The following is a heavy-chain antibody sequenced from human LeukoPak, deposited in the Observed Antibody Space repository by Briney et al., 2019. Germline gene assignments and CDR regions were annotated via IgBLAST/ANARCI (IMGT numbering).Heavy chain of an antibody. J-gene: IGHJ4*02. CDR2: IYYSGST. V-gene: IGHV4-30-4*01. D-gene: IGHD6-19*01. Sequence: SQTLSLTCTVSGGPISSGDYYWSWIRQPPGKGLEWIGYIYYSGSTYYNPSLKSRVTISVDTSKNQFSLKLSSVTAADTAVYYCARKGAQWLVDYWGQGTLVTVSS. CDR1: GGPISSGDYY. CDR3: ARKGAQWLVDY.